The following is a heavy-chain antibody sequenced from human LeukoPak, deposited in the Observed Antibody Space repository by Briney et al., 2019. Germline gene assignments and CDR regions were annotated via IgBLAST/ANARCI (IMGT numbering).Heavy chain of an antibody. CDR3: ASIGGYSSGWYYHGY. CDR1: GFTFSDYY. V-gene: IGHV3-11*06. CDR2: ISSSSSYT. J-gene: IGHJ4*02. D-gene: IGHD6-19*01. Sequence: PGGSLRLSCAASGFTFSDYYMSWIRQAPGKGLEWVSYISSSSSYTNYADSVKGRFTISRDNAKNSLYLQMNSLRAEDTAVYYCASIGGYSSGWYYHGYCGQGTLVTVSS.